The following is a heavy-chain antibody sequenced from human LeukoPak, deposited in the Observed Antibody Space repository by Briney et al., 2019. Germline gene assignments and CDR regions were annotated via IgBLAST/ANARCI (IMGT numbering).Heavy chain of an antibody. D-gene: IGHD3-22*01. CDR3: ARDHSYYDSRGYYYGSGYFDY. V-gene: IGHV4-61*08. CDR1: GGSLTSTGYC. J-gene: IGHJ4*02. Sequence: SETLSLTCTVSGGSLTSTGYCWGWIRQPPGNWLDWVVNIYYSGSTNYNPSLKSQVIISVDTCKNQISLELSSVTAADTVVYSCARDHSYYDSRGYYYGSGYFDYWGQGTLVTVSS. CDR2: IYYSGST.